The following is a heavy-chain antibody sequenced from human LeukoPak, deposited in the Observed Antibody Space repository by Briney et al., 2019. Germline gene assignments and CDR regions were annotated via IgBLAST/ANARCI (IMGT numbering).Heavy chain of an antibody. CDR1: GFSFTSYG. CDR2: TSYDGSKK. D-gene: IGHD3-10*01. Sequence: QPGTSLRLSCAASGFSFTSYGMHWVRQAPGKGLEWVAVTSYDGSKKFYADSVKGRFTISRDNSKNTLYLQMNSLRAEDTAVYYCAKPYYYGSGTPSYFDYWGQGTLVTVSS. CDR3: AKPYYYGSGTPSYFDY. J-gene: IGHJ4*02. V-gene: IGHV3-30*18.